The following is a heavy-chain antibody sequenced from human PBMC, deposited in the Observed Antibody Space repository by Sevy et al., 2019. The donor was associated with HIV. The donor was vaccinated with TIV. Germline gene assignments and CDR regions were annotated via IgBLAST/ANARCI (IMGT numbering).Heavy chain of an antibody. J-gene: IGHJ4*02. CDR3: VRAIAADASL. Sequence: GGSLRLSCKGTGFSLINYAIHWVRQAPGKGLEWVAVMTFDGSNQYYADSVKGRFTISRDTSTNTVYLQMNSLRAEDTALYYCVRAIAADASLWGQGTLVTVSS. V-gene: IGHV3-33*05. D-gene: IGHD6-13*01. CDR2: MTFDGSNQ. CDR1: GFSLINYA.